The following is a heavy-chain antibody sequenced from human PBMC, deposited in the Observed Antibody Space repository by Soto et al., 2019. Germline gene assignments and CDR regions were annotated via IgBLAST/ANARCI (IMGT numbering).Heavy chain of an antibody. CDR2: INHSGST. CDR3: ARGLRSSNWFDP. Sequence: SETLSLTCAVYGGSFSGYYWSWIRQPPGKGLEWIGEINHSGSTNYNPSLKSRVTISVDTSKNQFSLELSSVTAADTAVYYCARGLRSSNWFDPWGQGTLVTVSS. V-gene: IGHV4-34*01. J-gene: IGHJ5*02. CDR1: GGSFSGYY. D-gene: IGHD3-10*01.